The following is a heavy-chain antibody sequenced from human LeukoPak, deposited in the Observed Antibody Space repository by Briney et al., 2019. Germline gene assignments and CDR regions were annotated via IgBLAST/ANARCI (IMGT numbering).Heavy chain of an antibody. CDR1: GFTFSSYA. J-gene: IGHJ4*02. V-gene: IGHV3-30*04. CDR2: ISYDGSNK. CDR3: AGDQGLTGYLDY. Sequence: GGSLRLSCAASGFTFSSYAMHWVRQAPGKGLEWVTVISYDGSNKYYADSVKGRFTISRDNSKNTLYLQMNSLRAEDTAVYYCAGDQGLTGYLDYWGQGPWSPSPQ. D-gene: IGHD3-9*01.